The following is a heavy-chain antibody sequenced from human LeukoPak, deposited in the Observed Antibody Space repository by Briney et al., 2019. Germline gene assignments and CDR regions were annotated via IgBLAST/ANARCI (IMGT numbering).Heavy chain of an antibody. Sequence: GESLQISCKSSGYSFPSYWIGWVRQMPGKGLEWMGIIYPGDSDTRYSPSLQGQVTISADKSISTAYLQWSSLKASDTAMYYCARDYGGNSGYYGMDVWGQGTTVTVSS. V-gene: IGHV5-51*01. CDR3: ARDYGGNSGYYGMDV. D-gene: IGHD4-23*01. CDR1: GYSFPSYW. J-gene: IGHJ6*02. CDR2: IYPGDSDT.